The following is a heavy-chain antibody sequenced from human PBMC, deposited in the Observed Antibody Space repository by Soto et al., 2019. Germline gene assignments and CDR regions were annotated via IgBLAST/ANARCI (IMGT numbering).Heavy chain of an antibody. CDR3: ARNLQNAFDI. D-gene: IGHD1-1*01. CDR2: IKQDGSEK. CDR1: GFTFSNFW. J-gene: IGHJ3*02. V-gene: IGHV3-7*01. Sequence: SGGSLRLSCAASGFTFSNFWMSWVRQAPGKGLEWVANIKQDGSEKYFMDSVKGRFTISRDNAKNSLYLQMNSLRAEDTAVYYCARNLQNAFDIWGQGTMVTVSS.